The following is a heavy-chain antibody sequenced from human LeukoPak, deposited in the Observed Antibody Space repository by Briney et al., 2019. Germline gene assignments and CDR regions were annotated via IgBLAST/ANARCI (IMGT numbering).Heavy chain of an antibody. J-gene: IGHJ4*02. Sequence: ASVKVSSKASGYTFTGYYMCWVRQAPGQGLVWIGCINPNSGGTHYAQTFKGRVTMTMDTSISTAYMELRRMRSDDTAVYYCARAVITMVRGVIMPFDYWGQGTLVTVSS. CDR2: INPNSGGT. CDR1: GYTFTGYY. CDR3: ARAVITMVRGVIMPFDY. D-gene: IGHD3-10*01. V-gene: IGHV1-2*02.